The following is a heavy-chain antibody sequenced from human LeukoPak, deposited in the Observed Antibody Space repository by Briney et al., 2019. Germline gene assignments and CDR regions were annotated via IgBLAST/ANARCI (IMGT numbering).Heavy chain of an antibody. CDR1: GYTFTGSY. V-gene: IGHV1-2*02. CDR3: APMVYTYGYLDY. Sequence: ASVKVSCKASGYTFTGSYIHWVRQAPGQRLEWMGWINPNSGGSNYAQKFQGRVTMTRDTSISTAYMGLSRLKSDETAVYYGAPMVYTYGYLDYWGQGTLVTVSS. D-gene: IGHD5-18*01. CDR2: INPNSGGS. J-gene: IGHJ4*02.